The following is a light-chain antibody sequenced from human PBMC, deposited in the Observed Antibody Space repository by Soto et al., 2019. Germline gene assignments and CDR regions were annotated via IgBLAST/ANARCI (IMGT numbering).Light chain of an antibody. CDR3: QTWGTGINWV. CDR2: LTSDGSH. CDR1: SGHSSYA. V-gene: IGLV4-69*01. J-gene: IGLJ3*02. Sequence: QPVLTQSPSASASLGASVKLTCTLSSGHSSYAIAWHQLLPEKGPRFLMKLTSDGSHSKGDGIPDRFSGSSYGAERYLTISSLQSEDEADYYYQTWGTGINWVFGGGTKLTVL.